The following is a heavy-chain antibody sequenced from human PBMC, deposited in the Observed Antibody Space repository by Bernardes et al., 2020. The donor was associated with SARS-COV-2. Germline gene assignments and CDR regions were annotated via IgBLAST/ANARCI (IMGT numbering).Heavy chain of an antibody. CDR3: AREVMVRISDTYRNGMDL. J-gene: IGHJ6*02. V-gene: IGHV1-18*01. CDR1: GYAFRSYG. CDR2: ISGFNGYT. Sequence: KDYCKASGYAFRSYGIIWARQAPGQGLEWMGWISGFNGYTSYIQKIQDRVTLTTDTSTSTAYMDLRDLRSDDTAVYFCAREVMVRISDTYRNGMDLWGQGTTVTVSS. D-gene: IGHD3-10*01.